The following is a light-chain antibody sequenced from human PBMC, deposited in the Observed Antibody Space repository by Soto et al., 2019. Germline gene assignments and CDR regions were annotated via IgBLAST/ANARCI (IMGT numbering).Light chain of an antibody. J-gene: IGLJ1*01. CDR1: NSNIGRNS. CDR3: AAWDDSLNGYV. V-gene: IGLV1-44*01. Sequence: QSVLTQPPSESGTPGQRVTIFCSGSNSNIGRNSVHWFQQFPGTAPRLVIHTNNQRPSGVPDRFSGSKSGTSAPLAISGLQSEDEADYYCAAWDDSLNGYVFGTGTKLTVL. CDR2: TNN.